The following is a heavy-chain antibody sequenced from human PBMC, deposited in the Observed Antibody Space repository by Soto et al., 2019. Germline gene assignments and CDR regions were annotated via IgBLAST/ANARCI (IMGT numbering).Heavy chain of an antibody. D-gene: IGHD5-18*01. Sequence: EVRLVESGGGVVQPGGSLRLSCAASGFIVSSNYMTWVRPAPGKGLEWVSLLYNGGATHYAASVKGRFTISSHSSQNTMFLQMQSLRTEDTATYNCVRGRYGAEIHWGQGTKVTVSS. CDR3: VRGRYGAEIH. CDR1: GFIVSSNY. CDR2: LYNGGAT. J-gene: IGHJ4*02. V-gene: IGHV3-53*04.